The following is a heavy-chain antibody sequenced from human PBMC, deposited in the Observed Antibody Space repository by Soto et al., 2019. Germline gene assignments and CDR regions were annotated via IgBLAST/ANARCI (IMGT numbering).Heavy chain of an antibody. Sequence: VQLLESGGGLVQPGGSLTLSCTASGFTFNMYAMYWVRQAPGKALEWVSAITGSGVSTYYADSVKGRFTISRDNSKNSLYLQMNSLRGEDTAVYYCARLHDRVVCDHWGQGTLVTVSS. V-gene: IGHV3-23*01. D-gene: IGHD3-3*01. CDR2: ITGSGVST. CDR3: ARLHDRVVCDH. J-gene: IGHJ4*02. CDR1: GFTFNMYA.